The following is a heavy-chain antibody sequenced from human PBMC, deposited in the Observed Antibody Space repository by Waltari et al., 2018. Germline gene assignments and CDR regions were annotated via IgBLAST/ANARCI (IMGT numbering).Heavy chain of an antibody. J-gene: IGHJ5*02. Sequence: QVQLLQSGAEVKKPGASVKVSCQASGYTFTTYEINWVRQASGQGLEWMGWSNPNTGETGVAQRCQGRVTMTRDTSFNTAYMELSTLTSEDTALYYCARGRDVYAGFDYNWFDPWGPGTLVTVSS. CDR2: SNPNTGET. V-gene: IGHV1-8*02. D-gene: IGHD5-12*01. CDR1: GYTFTTYE. CDR3: ARGRDVYAGFDYNWFDP.